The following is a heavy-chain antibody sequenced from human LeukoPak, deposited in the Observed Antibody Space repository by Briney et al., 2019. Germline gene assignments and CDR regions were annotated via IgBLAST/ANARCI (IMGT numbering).Heavy chain of an antibody. V-gene: IGHV3-30*04. CDR1: GFTFISHA. Sequence: GGSLRLSCAASGFTFISHAMHWVRQAPGKGLEWVAVISYDGSEKYYADSVKGRFTISRDNSKNTLYLQMNSLRAEDTAVYYCTGHHQAYSRTYWGQGTLVTVSS. J-gene: IGHJ4*02. D-gene: IGHD6-13*01. CDR3: TGHHQAYSRTY. CDR2: ISYDGSEK.